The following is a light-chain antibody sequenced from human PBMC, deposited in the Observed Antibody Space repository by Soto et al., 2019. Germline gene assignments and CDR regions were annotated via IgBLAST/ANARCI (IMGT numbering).Light chain of an antibody. CDR1: QSVSTN. V-gene: IGKV3-15*01. Sequence: EIVMTQSPATLSVSPGERATLSCRASQSVSTNLAWYQQKPGQAPRLLIYGASTRATDIPARFSGSGSGTEFTLTISSLQSEDFAVYYCQQHNNWPPVTFGGGTKVEIK. CDR2: GAS. J-gene: IGKJ4*01. CDR3: QQHNNWPPVT.